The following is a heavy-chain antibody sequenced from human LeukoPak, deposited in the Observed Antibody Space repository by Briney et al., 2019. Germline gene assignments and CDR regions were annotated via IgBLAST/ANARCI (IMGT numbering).Heavy chain of an antibody. CDR3: ARDFDQGGADYYFAY. CDR2: ITSDGNDQ. J-gene: IGHJ4*02. V-gene: IGHV3-30-3*01. CDR1: GFTFNRYA. D-gene: IGHD3-9*01. Sequence: GGSLRLSCAASGFTFNRYAIHWVRQAPGKGLEWVTVITSDGNDQHYADSVKGRFTISRDNSKNTVFLQMNSLRIEDTAVYYCARDFDQGGADYYFAYWGQGTLVTVSS.